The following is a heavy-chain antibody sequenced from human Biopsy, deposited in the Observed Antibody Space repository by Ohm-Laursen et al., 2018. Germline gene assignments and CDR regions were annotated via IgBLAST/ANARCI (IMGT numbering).Heavy chain of an antibody. V-gene: IGHV4-34*01. Sequence: SDTLSLTCTVYGATFSDYYWSWIRQPPGKGLEWIGQINQSGETNYNPSLRGRVTISVDTSKNQFSLKLSSVTAADTAVFFCARLYRLDDYWNDDPPDAFDVWGQGTMVTVSS. CDR1: GATFSDYY. CDR2: INQSGET. CDR3: ARLYRLDDYWNDDPPDAFDV. J-gene: IGHJ3*01. D-gene: IGHD3-3*01.